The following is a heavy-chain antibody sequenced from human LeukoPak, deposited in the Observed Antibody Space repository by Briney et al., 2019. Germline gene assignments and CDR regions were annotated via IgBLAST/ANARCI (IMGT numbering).Heavy chain of an antibody. V-gene: IGHV4-59*08. CDR1: GGSISGYY. Sequence: SETLTLTCTVSGGSISGYYWSWIRQSPGKRLEWIAYISFTGNTNYNPSLKSRVTISLDTSKTHFSLTLSSLTAADTAVYYCARSPPGWYYDNSGQYYFDTWGQGALVTVSS. CDR3: ARSPPGWYYDNSGQYYFDT. CDR2: ISFTGNT. D-gene: IGHD3-22*01. J-gene: IGHJ4*02.